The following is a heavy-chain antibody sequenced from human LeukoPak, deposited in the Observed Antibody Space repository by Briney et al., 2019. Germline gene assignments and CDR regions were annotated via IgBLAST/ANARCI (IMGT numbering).Heavy chain of an antibody. CDR2: IYYRGST. V-gene: IGHV4-39*01. J-gene: IGHJ5*02. CDR1: GGPISSSSHY. Sequence: SETLSLTCTVSGGPISSSSHYWGWIRQPPGKGLEWIGNIYYRGSTYYNPSLRSRATISVDTSRNQFSLKLNSVTATDTAVYYCAANNAFWNGYFDPWGQGTLVTVSS. D-gene: IGHD3-3*01. CDR3: AANNAFWNGYFDP.